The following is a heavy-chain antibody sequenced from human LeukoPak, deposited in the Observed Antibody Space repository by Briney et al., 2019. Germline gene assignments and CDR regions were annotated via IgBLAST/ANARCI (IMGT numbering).Heavy chain of an antibody. CDR1: GYAFSRIT. Sequence: ASVKVSCKASGYAFSRITISWVRQAPGQGLEWMGWISLYNGNPNYAQKFQGSVTMTRDTSTTTVSMELRSLRSDDTAVYYCASPSSSYHDAFDIWGQGTMVTVSS. V-gene: IGHV1-18*01. J-gene: IGHJ3*02. CDR2: ISLYNGNP. D-gene: IGHD6-13*01. CDR3: ASPSSSYHDAFDI.